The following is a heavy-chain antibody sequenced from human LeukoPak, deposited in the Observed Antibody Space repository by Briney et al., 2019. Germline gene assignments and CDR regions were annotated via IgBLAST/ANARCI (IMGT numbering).Heavy chain of an antibody. CDR1: GFTGTSSY. J-gene: IGHJ6*02. CDR2: IYSGGST. Sequence: PGGSLRLSCAVSGFTGTSSYMNWVRQAPGKGLEWVSVIYSGGSTYYADSVKGRFTISRDTPKNTLYLEMNNLRVEDTAIYYCARPSSSSWFGMDVWGQGTTVTVSS. D-gene: IGHD6-13*01. CDR3: ARPSSSSWFGMDV. V-gene: IGHV3-53*01.